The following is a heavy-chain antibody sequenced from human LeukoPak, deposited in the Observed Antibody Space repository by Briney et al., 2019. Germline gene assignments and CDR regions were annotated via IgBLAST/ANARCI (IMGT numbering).Heavy chain of an antibody. Sequence: GGSLRLSCAASGFTFSDYYMSWVRQAPGKGLEWVSVIYSGGSTYYADSVKGRFTISRDNSKNTLYLQMNSLRAEDTAVYYCARDRITGTSDYWGQGTLVTVSS. CDR2: IYSGGST. J-gene: IGHJ4*02. V-gene: IGHV3-66*02. CDR3: ARDRITGTSDY. CDR1: GFTFSDYY. D-gene: IGHD1-7*01.